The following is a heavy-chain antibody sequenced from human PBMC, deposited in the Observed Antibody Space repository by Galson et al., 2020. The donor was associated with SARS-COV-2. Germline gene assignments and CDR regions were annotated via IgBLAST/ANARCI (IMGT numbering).Heavy chain of an antibody. CDR2: TDWDDEK. Sequence: SGPTLVKPTQTLTLTCTFSGFSLSTSGMCVSWIRQPPGKALEWLARTDWDDEKYYSTTLKTRLTISQDTSKNQVVLTMTNMDPVDTATYYCARVIVATTSSDVWGQGTTVTVSS. V-gene: IGHV2-70*11. J-gene: IGHJ6*02. CDR1: GFSLSTSGMC. CDR3: ARVIVATTSSDV. D-gene: IGHD5-12*01.